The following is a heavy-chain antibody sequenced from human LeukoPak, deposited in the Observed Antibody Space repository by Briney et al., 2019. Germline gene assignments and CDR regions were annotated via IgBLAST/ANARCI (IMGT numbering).Heavy chain of an antibody. V-gene: IGHV3-15*01. CDR3: TLGGHYFGS. Sequence: GGSLRLSCAASGFTFSDAWMSWVRQAPGKGPEWLGRVKSKTDGGTTDHAAPVKDRFTVSRDDSKNTLYLEMNSLKTDDTAFYYCTLGGHYFGSWGQGTLVTASS. J-gene: IGHJ4*02. D-gene: IGHD3-10*01. CDR2: VKSKTDGGTT. CDR1: GFTFSDAW.